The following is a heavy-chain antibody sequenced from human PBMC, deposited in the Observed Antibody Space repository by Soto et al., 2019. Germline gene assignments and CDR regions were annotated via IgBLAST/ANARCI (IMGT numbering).Heavy chain of an antibody. CDR3: ARRHLAVAVSPWFDP. CDR1: GLSITDSEMG. Sequence: QVTLKESGPVLVKPTETLTLRCTVSGLSITDSEMGVSWIRQPPGQPLEWLAHIDSSGEKSYRTFLKSRLDISKDTSKSQIVLTMTNMDPADTATYYCARRHLAVAVSPWFDPGGQGIPVTVSS. CDR2: IDSSGEK. D-gene: IGHD6-19*01. J-gene: IGHJ5*02. V-gene: IGHV2-26*01.